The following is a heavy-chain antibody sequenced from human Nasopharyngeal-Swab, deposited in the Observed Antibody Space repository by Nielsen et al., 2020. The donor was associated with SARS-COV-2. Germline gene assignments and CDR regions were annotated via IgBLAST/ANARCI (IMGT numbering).Heavy chain of an antibody. Sequence: GESLKISCAASGFTFSSYSMNWVRQAPGKGLEWVSFISSSGSHKYYADSMKGRFTISRDNAKSSLYLQLSSLRAEDTAVYYCARVEEYYYGSGSLSDNWGQGTLDTVSS. J-gene: IGHJ4*02. D-gene: IGHD3-10*01. CDR1: GFTFSSYS. CDR2: ISSSGSHK. CDR3: ARVEEYYYGSGSLSDN. V-gene: IGHV3-21*01.